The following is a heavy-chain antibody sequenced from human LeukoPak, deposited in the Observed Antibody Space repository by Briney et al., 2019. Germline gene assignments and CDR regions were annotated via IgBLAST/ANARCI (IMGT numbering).Heavy chain of an antibody. V-gene: IGHV5-51*01. D-gene: IGHD3-10*01. CDR2: IYPGDSDT. Sequence: GESLKISCKGSGYSFTSYWIGWVRQMPGKGLEWMGIIYPGDSDTRYSPSFQGQVTISADKSISTAYLQWSSLKASDTAMYYCARTITMVRGVIIAKSPYYFDYWGQGTLVTVSS. CDR1: GYSFTSYW. J-gene: IGHJ4*02. CDR3: ARTITMVRGVIIAKSPYYFDY.